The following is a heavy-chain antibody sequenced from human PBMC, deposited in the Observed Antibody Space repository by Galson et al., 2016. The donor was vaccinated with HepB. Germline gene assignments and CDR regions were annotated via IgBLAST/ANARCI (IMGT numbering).Heavy chain of an antibody. J-gene: IGHJ4*02. CDR3: ANSPDYYGSGIGY. D-gene: IGHD3-10*01. Sequence: SLRLSCAASGFTFSTYWMHWVRQAPGKGLVWVSRINSDGSSTSYADSVKGRFTISRDNAKNTLYLQMNSLRAEDTAVYYCANSPDYYGSGIGYWGQGTLVTVSS. V-gene: IGHV3-74*01. CDR2: INSDGSST. CDR1: GFTFSTYW.